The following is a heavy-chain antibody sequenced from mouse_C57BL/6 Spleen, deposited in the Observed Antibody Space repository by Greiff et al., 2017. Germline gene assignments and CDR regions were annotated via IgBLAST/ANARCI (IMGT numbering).Heavy chain of an antibody. Sequence: QVQLQQSGAELVKPGASVKISCKASGYAFSSYWMNWVKQRPGKGLEWIGQIYPGDGDTNYNGKFKGKATLTADKSSGTAYMQLSSLTSEDSAVYFCARSGGYSAYYFDYWGQGTTLTVSS. V-gene: IGHV1-80*01. CDR2: IYPGDGDT. CDR3: ARSGGYSAYYFDY. D-gene: IGHD2-3*01. CDR1: GYAFSSYW. J-gene: IGHJ2*01.